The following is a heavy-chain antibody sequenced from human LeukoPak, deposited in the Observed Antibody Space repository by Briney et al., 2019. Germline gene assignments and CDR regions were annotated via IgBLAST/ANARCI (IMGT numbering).Heavy chain of an antibody. CDR3: AAVGWEYSSSPLPMDV. D-gene: IGHD6-6*01. J-gene: IGHJ6*02. Sequence: SVKVSCKASGFTFPSSGVQWVRQARGQRLEWIVWIVVGSGNTNYAQKFQERVTITRDMSTSTAYMELSSLRSEDTAVYYCAAVGWEYSSSPLPMDVWGQGTTVTVSS. CDR1: GFTFPSSG. CDR2: IVVGSGNT. V-gene: IGHV1-58*01.